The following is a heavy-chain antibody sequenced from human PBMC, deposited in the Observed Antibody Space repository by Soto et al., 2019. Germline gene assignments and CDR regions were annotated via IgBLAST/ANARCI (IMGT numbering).Heavy chain of an antibody. CDR2: INPTGVRA. D-gene: IGHD6-6*01. CDR3: ARGRRSSFSWFDH. Sequence: ASVKVSCKASGYTFNNYYMHWVRQAPGQGLEWMGVINPTGVRAIQAHKLHDRLTMTRDTPTGTVYMELSSLRPEDTAVYFCARGRRSSFSWFDHWGQGSLVTVSS. J-gene: IGHJ5*02. V-gene: IGHV1-46*02. CDR1: GYTFNNYY.